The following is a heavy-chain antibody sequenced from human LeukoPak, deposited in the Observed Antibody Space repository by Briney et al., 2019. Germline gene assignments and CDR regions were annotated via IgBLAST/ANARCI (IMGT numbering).Heavy chain of an antibody. CDR3: AKDPYAGKRPVGYFQH. CDR1: GFSFSTYW. D-gene: IGHD6-13*01. CDR2: TQPDGSAQ. J-gene: IGHJ1*01. V-gene: IGHV3-7*01. Sequence: GGSLRLSCAGSGFSFSTYWMSWVRQAPGRGLEWVASTQPDGSAQYYVDSVKGRFTISRDNSKNTLYLQMNSLRAEDTAVYYCAKDPYAGKRPVGYFQHWGQGTLVTVSS.